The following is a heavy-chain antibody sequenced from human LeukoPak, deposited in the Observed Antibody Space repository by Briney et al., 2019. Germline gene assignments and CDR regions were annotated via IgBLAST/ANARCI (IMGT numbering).Heavy chain of an antibody. V-gene: IGHV3-30*04. Sequence: GGSLRLSCEASGFTFSSYAMHWVRQAPGKGLEWVAVISYDGSNKYYADSVKGRFTISRDNSKNTLYLQMNSLRAEGTAVYYCASTVVVTGRWFDPWGQGTLVTVSS. CDR3: ASTVVVTGRWFDP. J-gene: IGHJ5*02. D-gene: IGHD2-21*02. CDR2: ISYDGSNK. CDR1: GFTFSSYA.